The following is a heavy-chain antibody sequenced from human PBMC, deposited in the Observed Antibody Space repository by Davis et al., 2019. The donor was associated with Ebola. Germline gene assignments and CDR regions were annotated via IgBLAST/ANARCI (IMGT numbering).Heavy chain of an antibody. Sequence: PSETLSLTCTISGGSLYSGSFYWTWIRQPAGKGLEWIGQIYPSGSTNYNPTLKSRAIMSVDTSKNQFSLKLSSVTADDTAVYYCATNSTSSGFDHWGQGTRVTVSS. CDR2: IYPSGST. CDR3: ATNSTSSGFDH. V-gene: IGHV4-61*09. J-gene: IGHJ4*02. CDR1: GGSLYSGSFY. D-gene: IGHD6-6*01.